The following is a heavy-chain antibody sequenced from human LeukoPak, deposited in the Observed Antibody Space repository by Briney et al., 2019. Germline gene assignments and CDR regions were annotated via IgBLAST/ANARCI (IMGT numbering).Heavy chain of an antibody. CDR3: ARGPYSGYDLTLYYFDY. J-gene: IGHJ4*02. CDR1: GGTFSSYA. D-gene: IGHD5-12*01. V-gene: IGHV1-69*13. CDR2: IIPIFGTA. Sequence: SVKVSCKASGGTFSSYAISWVRQAPGQGLEWMGGIIPIFGTANYAQKFQGRVTITADESTSTAYMELSSLRSEDTAVYYCARGPYSGYDLTLYYFDYWGQGTLVTVSS.